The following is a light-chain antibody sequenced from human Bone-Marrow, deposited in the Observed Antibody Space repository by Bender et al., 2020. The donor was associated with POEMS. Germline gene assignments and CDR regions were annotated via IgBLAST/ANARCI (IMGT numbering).Light chain of an antibody. CDR3: QVWDNSSDVV. V-gene: IGLV3-21*02. Sequence: SYELTQPPSVSVSPGQTARITCSGDALPKHYGYWYQQKPDQSPVMVVYDDSDRPSGIPERFSGSNSGNTATLTISRVEAGDEADYYCQVWDNSSDVVFGGGTKLTVL. CDR2: DDS. J-gene: IGLJ3*02. CDR1: ALPKHY.